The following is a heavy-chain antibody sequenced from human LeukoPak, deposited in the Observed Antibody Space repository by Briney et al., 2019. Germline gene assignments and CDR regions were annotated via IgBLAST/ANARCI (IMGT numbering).Heavy chain of an antibody. D-gene: IGHD5-12*01. CDR2: ISFDGSNK. V-gene: IGHV3-30*18. CDR1: GFTFSSYG. Sequence: PGRSLRLSCAASGFTFSSYGMHWVRQAPGKGLEWVAVISFDGSNKYYVDSVKGRFTISRDNSKNTLYLQMNSLRDDDTAVYYCAKVQYSDYNMNFDYWGQGTLVTVSS. CDR3: AKVQYSDYNMNFDY. J-gene: IGHJ4*02.